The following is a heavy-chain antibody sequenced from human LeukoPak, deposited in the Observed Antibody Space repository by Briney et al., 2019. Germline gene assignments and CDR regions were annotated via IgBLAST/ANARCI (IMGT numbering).Heavy chain of an antibody. CDR2: ISYDGSNK. CDR3: ARVGPWVNPDYYYYYMDV. CDR1: GFTFSSYA. Sequence: GGSLRLSCAASGFTFSSYAMHWVRQAPGKGLEWVAVISYDGSNKYYADSVKGRFTISRDNAKNSLYLQMNSLRAEDTAVYYCARVGPWVNPDYYYYYMDVWGKGTTVTVSS. J-gene: IGHJ6*03. D-gene: IGHD1-14*01. V-gene: IGHV3-30*04.